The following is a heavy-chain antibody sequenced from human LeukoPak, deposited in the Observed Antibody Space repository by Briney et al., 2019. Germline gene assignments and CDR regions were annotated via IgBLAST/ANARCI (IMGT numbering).Heavy chain of an antibody. Sequence: SETLSLTCTVSGYSISSGYYWGWIRQPPGKGLEWIGSIYHSGSTYYNPFLKSRVTISVDTSKNQFSLKLSSVTAADTAVYYCASIAVAGTGDYWGQGTLVTVSS. J-gene: IGHJ4*02. CDR3: ASIAVAGTGDY. V-gene: IGHV4-38-2*02. CDR1: GYSISSGYY. CDR2: IYHSGST. D-gene: IGHD6-19*01.